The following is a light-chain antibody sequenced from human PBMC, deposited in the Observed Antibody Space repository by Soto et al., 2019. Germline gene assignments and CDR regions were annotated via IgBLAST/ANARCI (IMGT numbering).Light chain of an antibody. V-gene: IGKV1-5*03. CDR1: QTMSSW. J-gene: IGKJ1*01. CDR3: QHYDSYSEA. Sequence: DIQMTQSPSTLSGSVGDRVTITCRAIQTMSSWLAWYQQKPGKAPKLLIYKASTLKSGVPSRFSGSGSGTEFTLTISSLQPDDFATYYCQHYDSYSEAFGQGTKVEL. CDR2: KAS.